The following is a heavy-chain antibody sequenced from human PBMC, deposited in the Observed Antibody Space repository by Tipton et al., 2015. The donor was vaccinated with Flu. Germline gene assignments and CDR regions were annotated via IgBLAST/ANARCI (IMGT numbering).Heavy chain of an antibody. Sequence: TLSLTCSVSGDSTASSGYHWAWIRQPPGKGLEWIGSVYFTGDAFYNPSLKSRVTISADTSKRQFSLKLTSVTAADTAVYYCARDTIFGVAHWGQGTLVTVSS. J-gene: IGHJ4*02. V-gene: IGHV4-39*07. D-gene: IGHD3-3*01. CDR3: ARDTIFGVAH. CDR2: VYFTGDA. CDR1: GDSTASSGYH.